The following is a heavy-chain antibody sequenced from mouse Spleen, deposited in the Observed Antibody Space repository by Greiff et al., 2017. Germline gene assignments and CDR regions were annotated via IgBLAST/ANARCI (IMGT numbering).Heavy chain of an antibody. Sequence: EVHLVESGGGLVKPGGSLKLSCAASGFTFSSYAMSWVRQTPEKRLEWVASISSGGSTYYPDSVKGRFTISRDNARNILYLQMSSLRSEDTAMYYCARDDSWFAYWGQGTLVTVSA. D-gene: IGHD2-4*01. CDR1: GFTFSSYA. CDR2: ISSGGST. CDR3: ARDDSWFAY. J-gene: IGHJ3*01. V-gene: IGHV5-6-5*01.